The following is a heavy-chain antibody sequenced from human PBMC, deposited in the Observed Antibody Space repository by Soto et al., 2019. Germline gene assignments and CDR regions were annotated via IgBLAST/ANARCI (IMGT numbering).Heavy chain of an antibody. D-gene: IGHD2-2*01. CDR3: ARGPKAALVVPAAIFY. Sequence: PGGSLRLSCAASGFTFSSYGMHWVRQAPGKGLEWVAVISYDGSNKYYADSVKGRFTISRDNSKNTLYLQMNSLRAEDTAVYYCARGPKAALVVPAAIFYWGQGTLVTVSS. J-gene: IGHJ4*02. CDR2: ISYDGSNK. CDR1: GFTFSSYG. V-gene: IGHV3-30*03.